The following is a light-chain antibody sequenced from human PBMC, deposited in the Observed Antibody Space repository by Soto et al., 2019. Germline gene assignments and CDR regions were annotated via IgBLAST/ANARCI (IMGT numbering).Light chain of an antibody. Sequence: DIELTQSPATLSLSPVESATLSCMASQGISSYLAWYQQKPGQAPRLLIYDASNRATGIPARFSGSGSETDFTLTISSLEPEDFAVYYCQQFSSYPLTFGGGTKVDIK. CDR3: QQFSSYPLT. J-gene: IGKJ4*01. CDR1: QGISSY. V-gene: IGKV3D-11*01. CDR2: DAS.